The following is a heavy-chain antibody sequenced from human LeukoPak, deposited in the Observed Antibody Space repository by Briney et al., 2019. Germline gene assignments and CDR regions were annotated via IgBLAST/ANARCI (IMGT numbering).Heavy chain of an antibody. D-gene: IGHD5-18*01. V-gene: IGHV1-69*01. Sequence: ASVKVSCKASGGTFSSYAISWVRQAPGQGLEWMGGIIPIFGTASYAQKFQGRVTITADASTSTAYMELSSLRSEDTAVYYCARDYGDTAIPGYWGQGTLVTVSS. CDR2: IIPIFGTA. CDR1: GGTFSSYA. J-gene: IGHJ4*02. CDR3: ARDYGDTAIPGY.